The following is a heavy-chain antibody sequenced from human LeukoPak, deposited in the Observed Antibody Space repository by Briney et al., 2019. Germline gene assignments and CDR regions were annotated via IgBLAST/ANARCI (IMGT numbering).Heavy chain of an antibody. V-gene: IGHV1-69*13. Sequence: SVKVSCKASGGTFSSYAISWVRQAPGQGLEWMGGIIPIFGTANYAQKFQGRVTITADESTSTAYTELSSLRSEDTAVYYCARDLRYYDSSGYQTRFDYWGQGTLVTVSS. D-gene: IGHD3-22*01. CDR3: ARDLRYYDSSGYQTRFDY. CDR1: GGTFSSYA. CDR2: IIPIFGTA. J-gene: IGHJ4*02.